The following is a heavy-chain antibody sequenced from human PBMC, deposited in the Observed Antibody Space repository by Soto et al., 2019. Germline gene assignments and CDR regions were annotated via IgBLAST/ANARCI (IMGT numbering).Heavy chain of an antibody. V-gene: IGHV1-69*06. D-gene: IGHD3-22*01. CDR2: IIPIFGTT. CDR3: ARDRTDSGYYTNWLEH. CDR1: GGTFGSDA. Sequence: QVHLMQSGAEVKKPGSSVKVSCKASGGTFGSDAITWVRQAPGQGLEWVGRIIPIFGTTNYAQNLQSRVTISADKSTLTSYMELHSLTSDDTALYYCARDRTDSGYYTNWLEHWGQGTQVTVSS. J-gene: IGHJ5*02.